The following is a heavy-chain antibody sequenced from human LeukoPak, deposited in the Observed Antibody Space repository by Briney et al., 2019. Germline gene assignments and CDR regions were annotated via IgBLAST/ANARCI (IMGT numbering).Heavy chain of an antibody. D-gene: IGHD2-2*01. Sequence: GGSLRLSCAASGFTFSSYAMSWVRQAPGKGLEWVSAISGSGGSTYYADSVKGRFTISRDNSKNTLYLQMNSLRAEDTAVYYCARVVPAARRTNWFDPWGQGTLVTVSS. CDR3: ARVVPAARRTNWFDP. V-gene: IGHV3-23*01. CDR2: ISGSGGST. CDR1: GFTFSSYA. J-gene: IGHJ5*02.